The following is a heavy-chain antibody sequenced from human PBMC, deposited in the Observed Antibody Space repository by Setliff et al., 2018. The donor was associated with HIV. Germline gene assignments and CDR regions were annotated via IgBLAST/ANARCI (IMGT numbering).Heavy chain of an antibody. J-gene: IGHJ2*01. V-gene: IGHV4-39*02. CDR2: FYYSGRT. D-gene: IGHD4-17*01. CDR1: GGSINSSTYY. CDR3: ARDRTSYGDYVLGPSFDL. Sequence: SETLSLTCTVSGGSINSSTYYWGWIRQPPGKGLEWIGSFYYSGRTYYSPSLRSRVTISVDTSKNQFSLKLSSVTAADTAVYYCARDRTSYGDYVLGPSFDLWGRGTLVTVSS.